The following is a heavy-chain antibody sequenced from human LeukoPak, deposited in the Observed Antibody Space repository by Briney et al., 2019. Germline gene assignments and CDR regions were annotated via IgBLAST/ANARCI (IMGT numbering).Heavy chain of an antibody. V-gene: IGHV1-69*13. CDR2: IIPIFGTA. J-gene: IGHJ4*02. CDR1: GGTFSSYA. D-gene: IGHD5-18*01. CDR3: AREGPNNVMVTSY. Sequence: SVKVSCKASGGTFSSYAISWVRQAPGQGLEWMGGIIPIFGTANYAQKFQGRVTITADESTSTAYMELSSLRSEDTAVYYCAREGPNNVMVTSYGGQEPRVTVP.